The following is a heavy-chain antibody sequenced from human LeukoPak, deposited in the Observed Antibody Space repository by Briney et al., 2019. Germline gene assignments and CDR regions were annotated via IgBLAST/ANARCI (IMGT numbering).Heavy chain of an antibody. CDR2: ISTRGNFI. V-gene: IGHV3-11*01. CDR3: ARGLSDGATYAFEI. J-gene: IGHJ3*02. D-gene: IGHD1-26*01. CDR1: GFIFSDYF. Sequence: GGSLRLSCKGTGFIFSDYFVSWIRQAPGKGLEWIAYISTRGNFIFYSDSVKGRFTISRDDAKNSLYLQMNSLKDADTAVYYCARGLSDGATYAFEIWGQGTMVTVSS.